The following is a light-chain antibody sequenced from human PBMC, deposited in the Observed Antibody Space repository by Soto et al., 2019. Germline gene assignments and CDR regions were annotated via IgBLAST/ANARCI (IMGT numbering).Light chain of an antibody. V-gene: IGKV3-20*01. CDR2: GAS. CDR3: QQYGSSPQYT. CDR1: QSVSSSY. Sequence: EIVLTQSPGTLSLSPGERATLSCRASQSVSSSYLAWYQQKPGQTPRLLIYGASTRATGIPDRFIGSGSGTDFTHTISRLEPEDFAVYYCQQYGSSPQYTFGQGTKLEIK. J-gene: IGKJ2*01.